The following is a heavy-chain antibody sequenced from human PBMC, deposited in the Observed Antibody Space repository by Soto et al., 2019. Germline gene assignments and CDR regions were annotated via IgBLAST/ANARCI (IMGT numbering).Heavy chain of an antibody. D-gene: IGHD2-15*01. V-gene: IGHV4-59*01. J-gene: IGHJ5*02. Sequence: SETLSLTCTVSGGSISSYYWSWIRQPPGKGPEWIGYIYYSGSTNYNPSLKSRVTISVDTSKNQFSLKLSSVTAADTAVYYCARDLGGYCTGGSCYSESSGFFDPWGQGTLVTVSS. CDR1: GGSISSYY. CDR2: IYYSGST. CDR3: ARDLGGYCTGGSCYSESSGFFDP.